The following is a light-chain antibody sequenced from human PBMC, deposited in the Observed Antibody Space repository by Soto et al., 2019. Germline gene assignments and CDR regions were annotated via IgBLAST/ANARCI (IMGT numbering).Light chain of an antibody. CDR2: NEV. J-gene: IGLJ2*01. V-gene: IGLV3-21*04. CDR1: NIGSKS. Sequence: SSVLTQPPSVSVAPGKTASITCGGNNIGSKSVHWYQQKSGQAPVLVIYNEVDRPSGIPERFSGSNYGNTATLTISRVEAGDEAAYYCHVWDSDRDHPVFGGGTKLTVL. CDR3: HVWDSDRDHPV.